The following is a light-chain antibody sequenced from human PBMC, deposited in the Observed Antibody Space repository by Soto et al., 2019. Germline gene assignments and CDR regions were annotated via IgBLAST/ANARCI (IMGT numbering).Light chain of an antibody. CDR2: DAA. CDR3: QHRNNWPPAWT. CDR1: QSVSSF. J-gene: IGKJ1*01. Sequence: EIVLTQSPATLSLSPGERATLSCRASQSVSSFLAWYQQKPGQAPRLLIYDAANRATGIPARFSGSGSGTDFTLTISSLETEDFAVYYCQHRNNWPPAWTFGQGTRVEI. V-gene: IGKV3-11*01.